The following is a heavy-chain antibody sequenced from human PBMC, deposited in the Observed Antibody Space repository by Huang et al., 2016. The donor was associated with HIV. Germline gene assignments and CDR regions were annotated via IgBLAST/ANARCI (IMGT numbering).Heavy chain of an antibody. J-gene: IGHJ2*01. V-gene: IGHV5-51*01. CDR1: GYKFSSYW. CDR2: IYLGDSVV. CDR3: VRLTCSSDFWSSYYRYYWYVDT. D-gene: IGHD3-3*01. Sequence: EVQLVQSGMEVKKPGESLRISCRASGYKFSSYWIAWVRQRSGKGLEFMGFIYLGDSVVKYGPACDGQVLISVDKSMSTAYLQWGSLTAPDTATYYCVRLTCSSDFWSSYYRYYWYVDTWGRGTLVSV.